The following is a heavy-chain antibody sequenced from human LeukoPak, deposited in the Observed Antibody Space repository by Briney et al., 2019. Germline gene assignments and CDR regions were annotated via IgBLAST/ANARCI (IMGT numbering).Heavy chain of an antibody. CDR3: ATRSTGVAATFDS. CDR2: ISYGGNT. V-gene: IGHV4-59*01. J-gene: IGHJ4*02. D-gene: IGHD2-15*01. Sequence: PSETLSLTCSVSGGSISSYYWSWIRQPPGKGLEWIGYISYGGNTNYNPSLKSQVTISVDTSKNQFSLKLSSVTAADTAVYYCATRSTGVAATFDSWGQGALVTVSS. CDR1: GGSISSYY.